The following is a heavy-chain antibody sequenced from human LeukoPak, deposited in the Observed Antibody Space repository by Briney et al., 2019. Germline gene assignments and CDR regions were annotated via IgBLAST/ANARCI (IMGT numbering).Heavy chain of an antibody. J-gene: IGHJ4*02. CDR3: ASSPSR. CDR1: GFTFSRYW. V-gene: IGHV3-7*01. CDR2: IKQDGSVK. Sequence: GGSLRLSCAASGFTFSRYWMSWVRQAPGKGLEWVANIKQDGSVKYYVDSVKGRFTVSRDNAENPLYLQMNSLRAEDTAVYYCASSPSRWGLGTLVTVSS.